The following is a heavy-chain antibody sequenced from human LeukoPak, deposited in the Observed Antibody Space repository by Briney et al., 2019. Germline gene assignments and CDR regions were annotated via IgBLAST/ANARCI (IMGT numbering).Heavy chain of an antibody. J-gene: IGHJ6*03. Sequence: GASVKVSCKASGYTFTGYYMHWVRQAPGQGLEWMGIINPSGGSTSYAQKFQGRVTITTDESTSTAYMELSSLRSEDTAVYYCARDQGLINLRPLDYYYYYYMDVWGKGTTVTVSS. CDR2: INPSGGST. V-gene: IGHV1-46*01. D-gene: IGHD3-22*01. CDR1: GYTFTGYY. CDR3: ARDQGLINLRPLDYYYYYYMDV.